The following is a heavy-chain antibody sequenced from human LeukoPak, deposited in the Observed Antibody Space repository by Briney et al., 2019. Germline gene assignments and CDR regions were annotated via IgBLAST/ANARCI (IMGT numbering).Heavy chain of an antibody. CDR1: GGSISSHY. D-gene: IGHD5/OR15-5a*01. J-gene: IGHJ6*03. Sequence: PSETLSLTCTVPGGSISSHYWIRIRQSPEKGLEWIGDISSSGSTGYNPSLRSRVTISLDTSMNQFSLNLSSVTAADTAVYYCARGALRGFYAFFYMDVWGKGTTVTVSS. V-gene: IGHV4-59*11. CDR3: ARGALRGFYAFFYMDV. CDR2: ISSSGST.